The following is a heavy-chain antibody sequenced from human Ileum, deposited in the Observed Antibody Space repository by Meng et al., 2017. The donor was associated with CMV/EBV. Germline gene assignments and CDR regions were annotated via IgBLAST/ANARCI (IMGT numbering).Heavy chain of an antibody. D-gene: IGHD3-10*01. J-gene: IGHJ4*02. CDR2: LSTRGTT. Sequence: HVPLKLSGPVLLPTSSPLCLTCYVSVGSLLHYSLRWIPPPARSDLEWFSHLSTRGTTNYNPSLKSRVTMSVDTSRNQFSLKLTSVTAADTAVYYCARNYGSGNWNFFHYWGQGTLFTVSS. V-gene: IGHV4-4*07. CDR3: ARNYGSGNWNFFHY. CDR1: VGSLLHYS.